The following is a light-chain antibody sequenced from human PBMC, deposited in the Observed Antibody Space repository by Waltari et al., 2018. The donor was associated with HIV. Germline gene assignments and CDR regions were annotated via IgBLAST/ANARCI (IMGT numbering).Light chain of an antibody. V-gene: IGLV1-47*01. Sequence: SVVTQPPSASGTPGQRVTISCSGNTSTIGSNYVFWYQHLPGSAPKLLIHRNDQRPSGVPDRFSGSTSGTSVSLAIRGRRSEDEADYYCVTWDDSLRGVVFGGGTKVAVL. J-gene: IGLJ2*01. CDR1: TSTIGSNY. CDR2: RND. CDR3: VTWDDSLRGVV.